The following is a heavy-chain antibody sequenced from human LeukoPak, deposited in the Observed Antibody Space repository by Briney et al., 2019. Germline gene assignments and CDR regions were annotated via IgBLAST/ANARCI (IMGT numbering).Heavy chain of an antibody. D-gene: IGHD3-3*01. J-gene: IGHJ4*02. CDR1: GFTFNSFA. V-gene: IGHV3-23*01. CDR2: ILQSGGTT. CDR3: AKDTIIGDDYWEFDF. Sequence: GGSLRLSCVASGFTFNSFALTWVRQAPGKGPEWVSGILQSGGTTYYADSVKGRFTISRDNSRNTLYLQMNSLRVEDTAIYYCAKDTIIGDDYWEFDFWGQGTPVTVSS.